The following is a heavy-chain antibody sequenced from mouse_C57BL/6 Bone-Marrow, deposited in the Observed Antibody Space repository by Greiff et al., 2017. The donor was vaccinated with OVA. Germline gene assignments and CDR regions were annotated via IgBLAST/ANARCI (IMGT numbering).Heavy chain of an antibody. J-gene: IGHJ3*01. V-gene: IGHV1-50*01. D-gene: IGHD2-2*01. CDR2: IDPSDSYT. CDR3: ARSGGYDAAY. CDR1: GYTFTSYW. Sequence: VQLQQPGAELVKPGASVKLSCKASGYTFTSYWMQWVKQRPGQGLEWIGEIDPSDSYTNYNQKFKGKATLTVDTSSSTAYMQLSSLTSEDSAVYYCARSGGYDAAYWGQGTLVTVSA.